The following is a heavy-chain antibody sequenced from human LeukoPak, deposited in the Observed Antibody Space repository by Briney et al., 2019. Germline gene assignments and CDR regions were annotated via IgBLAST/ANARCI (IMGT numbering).Heavy chain of an antibody. CDR2: INPNSGDT. V-gene: IGHV1-2*02. J-gene: IGHJ4*02. D-gene: IGHD3-22*01. CDR1: GYTFTSYG. CDR3: ARDLYYDSASFGY. Sequence: GASVKVSCKASGYTFTSYGISWVRQAPGQGLEWMGWINPNSGDTKYAQKFQGRVTMTRDTSISTAYIELNRLRSDDTAMYYCARDLYYDSASFGYWGQGTLVTVSS.